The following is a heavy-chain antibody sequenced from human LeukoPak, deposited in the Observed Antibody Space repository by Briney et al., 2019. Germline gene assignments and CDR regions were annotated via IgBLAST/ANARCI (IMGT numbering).Heavy chain of an antibody. D-gene: IGHD5/OR15-5a*01. V-gene: IGHV2-5*02. CDR1: GFSLSTSGVG. J-gene: IGHJ3*02. CDR3: AHRGRSVWDDDAFDI. CDR2: IYWDDDK. Sequence: SGPTLVNPTQTLTLTCTFSGFSLSTSGVGVGWIRQPPGKALEWLSLIYWDDDKRYSPSLKSRLTITKDTSKNQVVLTMTNMDPVDTATYYCAHRGRSVWDDDAFDIWGQGTMVTVSS.